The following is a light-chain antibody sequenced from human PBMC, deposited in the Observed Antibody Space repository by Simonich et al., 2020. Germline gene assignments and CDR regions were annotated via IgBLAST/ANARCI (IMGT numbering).Light chain of an antibody. CDR3: QQYNSYSYT. CDR2: DAS. CDR1: QGISSY. J-gene: IGKJ2*01. Sequence: AIRMTQSPSSLSASTGNRVTITVRTSQGISSYLAWSHQKPGKAPKLLIYDASTLQSGVPSRFSGSGSGTEFTLTISSLQPDDFATYYCQQYNSYSYTFGQGTKLEIK. V-gene: IGKV1-8*01.